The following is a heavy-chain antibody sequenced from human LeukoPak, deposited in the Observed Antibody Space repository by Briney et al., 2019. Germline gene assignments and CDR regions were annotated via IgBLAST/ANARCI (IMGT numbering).Heavy chain of an antibody. Sequence: GASVKVSCKASGYTFTGYYMHWVRQAPGQGLEWMGWINPNSGGTNYAQKFQGWVTMTRDTSISTAYMELSRLRSDDTAVYYCAREELIDSLVTMVRGVAFDIWGQGTMVTVSS. CDR2: INPNSGGT. J-gene: IGHJ3*02. CDR1: GYTFTGYY. D-gene: IGHD3-10*01. CDR3: AREELIDSLVTMVRGVAFDI. V-gene: IGHV1-2*04.